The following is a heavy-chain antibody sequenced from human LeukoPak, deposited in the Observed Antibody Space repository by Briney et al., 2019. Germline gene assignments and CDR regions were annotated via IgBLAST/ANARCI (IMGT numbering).Heavy chain of an antibody. Sequence: PSETLSLTCTVSGGSISSSSYYRGWIRQPPGTGLEWIGSIYYSGSTYYNPSLKSRVTISVDTSKNQFSLKLSSVTAADTAVYYCARHVTLAAAGHDAFDIWGQGTMVTVSS. J-gene: IGHJ3*02. CDR1: GGSISSSSYY. D-gene: IGHD6-13*01. V-gene: IGHV4-39*01. CDR2: IYYSGST. CDR3: ARHVTLAAAGHDAFDI.